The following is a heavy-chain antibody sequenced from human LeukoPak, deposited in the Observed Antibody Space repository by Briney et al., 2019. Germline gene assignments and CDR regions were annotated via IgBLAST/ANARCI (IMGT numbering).Heavy chain of an antibody. J-gene: IGHJ5*02. CDR1: GGSISSSSSY. V-gene: IGHV4-39*01. D-gene: IGHD6-19*01. CDR3: ARGQARLSWFDP. CDR2: IYYSGSS. Sequence: SETLSLTCSVSGGSISSSSSYWGWIRQPPGKGLEWIGSIYYSGSSFDNPALKSRVTISVDTSKNQFFLKLRSVTAADTAVYYCARGQARLSWFDPWGQGTLVTVSS.